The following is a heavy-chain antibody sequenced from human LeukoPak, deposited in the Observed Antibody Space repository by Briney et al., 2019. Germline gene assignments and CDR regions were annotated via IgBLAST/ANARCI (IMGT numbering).Heavy chain of an antibody. J-gene: IGHJ3*02. CDR1: GGSISSYY. CDR3: ARSTQGDDAFDI. V-gene: IGHV4-59*01. CDR2: IYCSGST. Sequence: SETLSLTCTVSGGSISSYYWSWIRQPPGKGLEWIGYIYCSGSTNYNPSLKSRVTISVDTSKNQFSLKLSSVTAADTAVYYCARSTQGDDAFDIWGQGTMVTVSS.